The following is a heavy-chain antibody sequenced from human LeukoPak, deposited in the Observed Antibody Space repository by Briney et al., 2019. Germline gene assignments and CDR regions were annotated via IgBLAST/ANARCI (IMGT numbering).Heavy chain of an antibody. J-gene: IGHJ5*02. Sequence: ASVKVSCKASGYTFTSYGISWVRQAPGQGLEWMGWISAYNGNTNYAQKLQGRVTMTTDTSTNTAYMELRSLRSDDTAVYYCARDRGDDNDRDWFDPWGQGTLVTVSS. CDR1: GYTFTSYG. CDR3: ARDRGDDNDRDWFDP. V-gene: IGHV1-18*01. CDR2: ISAYNGNT. D-gene: IGHD3-10*01.